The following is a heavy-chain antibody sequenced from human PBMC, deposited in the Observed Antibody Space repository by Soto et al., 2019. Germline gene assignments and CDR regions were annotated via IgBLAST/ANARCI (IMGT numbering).Heavy chain of an antibody. J-gene: IGHJ6*02. V-gene: IGHV3-33*01. CDR2: IWYDGSNK. Sequence: QVQLVESGGGVVQPGRSLRLSCAASGFTFSSYGMHWVRQAPGKGLEWVAVIWYDGSNKYYADSVKGRFTISRDNSKNTPYLQMNSLRAEDTAVYYCARDLGTMVRGGTMGYYYYGMDVWGQGTTVTVSS. D-gene: IGHD3-10*01. CDR1: GFTFSSYG. CDR3: ARDLGTMVRGGTMGYYYYGMDV.